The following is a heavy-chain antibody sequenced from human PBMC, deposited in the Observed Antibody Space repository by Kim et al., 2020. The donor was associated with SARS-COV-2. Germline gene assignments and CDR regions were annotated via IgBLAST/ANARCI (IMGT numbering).Heavy chain of an antibody. Sequence: GGSLRLSCAASGFTFSSYGMHWVRQAPGKGLEWVAVISYDGSNKYYADSVKGRFTISRDNSKNTLYLQMNSLRAEDTAVYYCASPVGDYATGWYFDLWGRGTLVTVSS. V-gene: IGHV3-33*05. J-gene: IGHJ2*01. D-gene: IGHD4-17*01. CDR1: GFTFSSYG. CDR2: ISYDGSNK. CDR3: ASPVGDYATGWYFDL.